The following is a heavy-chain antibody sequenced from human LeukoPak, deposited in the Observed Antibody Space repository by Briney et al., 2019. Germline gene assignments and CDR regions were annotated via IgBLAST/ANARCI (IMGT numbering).Heavy chain of an antibody. V-gene: IGHV3-9*01. Sequence: PGGSLRLSCAASGFTFEDYAMHWVRHAPGKGVEWVSGISWYSGSIVYADSVKGRFTISRDNAKNSLYLQMNSLRAEDTALYYCAKDQMYYYYYGMDVWGQGTTVTVSS. CDR1: GFTFEDYA. D-gene: IGHD5-24*01. CDR2: ISWYSGSI. CDR3: AKDQMYYYYYGMDV. J-gene: IGHJ6*02.